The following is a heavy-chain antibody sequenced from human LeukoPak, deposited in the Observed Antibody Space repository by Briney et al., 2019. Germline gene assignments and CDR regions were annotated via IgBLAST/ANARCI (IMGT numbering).Heavy chain of an antibody. CDR2: IYHSGST. CDR1: GGSISSGGYS. Sequence: SETLSLTCAVPGGSISSGGYSWSWIRQPPGKGLEWIGYIYHSGSTYYNPSLKSRVTISVDRSKNQFSLKLSTVTAADTAVYYCARARQGLPHYYYYGMDVWGQGTTVTVSS. D-gene: IGHD4-11*01. J-gene: IGHJ6*02. CDR3: ARARQGLPHYYYYGMDV. V-gene: IGHV4-30-2*01.